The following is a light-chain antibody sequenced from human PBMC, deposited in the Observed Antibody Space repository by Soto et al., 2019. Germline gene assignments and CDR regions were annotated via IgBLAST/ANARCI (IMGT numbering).Light chain of an antibody. J-gene: IGKJ1*01. CDR3: QQYNDWPWT. CDR2: SAS. Sequence: EIVLTQSPATLSVSPGEGATLSCTASQSVSNNLGWFQQKPGQAPRLLIYSASITVTGIPPRFSGSGSGTDFTLTISSLQSEDFAVYYCQQYNDWPWTFGQGTNVEIK. CDR1: QSVSNN. V-gene: IGKV3-15*01.